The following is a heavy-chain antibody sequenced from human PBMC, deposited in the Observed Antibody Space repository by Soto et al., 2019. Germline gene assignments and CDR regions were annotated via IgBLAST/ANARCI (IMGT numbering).Heavy chain of an antibody. Sequence: PQRHSYAACEVNFNIYGMHWVRKTPDKGLEWVALISYDGSNQYYADSVKGRFTISRDNSKNTLFLQMNSLRADDTAVYYCAKDQASGQGSFDSWGQGTLVTVSS. J-gene: IGHJ4*02. CDR1: EVNFNIYG. CDR2: ISYDGSNQ. V-gene: IGHV3-30*18. CDR3: AKDQASGQGSFDS.